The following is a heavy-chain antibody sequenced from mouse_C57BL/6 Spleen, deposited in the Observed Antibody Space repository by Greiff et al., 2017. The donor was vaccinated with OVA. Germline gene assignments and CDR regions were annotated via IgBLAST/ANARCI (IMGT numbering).Heavy chain of an antibody. V-gene: IGHV1-81*01. CDR2: IYPRSGNT. CDR3: ATPHDGKDAMDY. Sequence: QVQLQQSGAELARPGASVKLSCKASGYTFTSYGISWVKQRTGQGLEWIGEIYPRSGNTYYNEKFKGKATLTADKSSSTAYMELLSLTSEDSAVYFCATPHDGKDAMDYWGQGTSVTFSS. CDR1: GYTFTSYG. J-gene: IGHJ4*01. D-gene: IGHD2-3*01.